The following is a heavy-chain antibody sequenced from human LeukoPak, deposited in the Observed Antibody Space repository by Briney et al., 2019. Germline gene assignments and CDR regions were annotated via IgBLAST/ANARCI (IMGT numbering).Heavy chain of an antibody. J-gene: IGHJ4*02. CDR1: GGSISSDNYY. Sequence: SETLSLTCAVSGGSISSDNYYWSCIRQPPGKGLEWIVYIHYSVSTYHNPSRKSRVSISEDTSKNQFSLRLSSVTAADTAVYSCARVALLQWGYYFDYWGQGTLVTVSS. CDR2: IHYSVST. CDR3: ARVALLQWGYYFDY. V-gene: IGHV4-30-4*02. D-gene: IGHD2-15*01.